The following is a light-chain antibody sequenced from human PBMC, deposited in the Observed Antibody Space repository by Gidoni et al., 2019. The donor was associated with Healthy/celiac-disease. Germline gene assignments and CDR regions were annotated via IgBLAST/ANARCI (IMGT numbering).Light chain of an antibody. CDR3: QQPRA. J-gene: IGKJ1*01. Sequence: DIQLTQSPSFLSASVGDRVTNTCRASQGISSYLAWYQQKPGKAPKLLIYAASTLQSGVPSRFSGSGSGTEFTLTISSLQPEDFATYYCQQPRAFGQGTKVEIK. V-gene: IGKV1-9*01. CDR1: QGISSY. CDR2: AAS.